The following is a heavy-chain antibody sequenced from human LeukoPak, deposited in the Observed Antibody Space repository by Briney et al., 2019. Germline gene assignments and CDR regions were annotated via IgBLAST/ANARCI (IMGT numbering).Heavy chain of an antibody. D-gene: IGHD1-1*01. CDR3: ARAWPGGNWNYASYGMDV. CDR1: GFTFSSYG. V-gene: IGHV3-33*01. CDR2: IWYDGSNK. Sequence: GRSLRLSCAASGFTFSSYGMHWVRQAPGKGLEWVAVIWYDGSNKYYADSVKGRFNISRDNSKNTLYLQMNSQRAEDTAVYYCARAWPGGNWNYASYGMDVWGQGTTVTVSS. J-gene: IGHJ6*02.